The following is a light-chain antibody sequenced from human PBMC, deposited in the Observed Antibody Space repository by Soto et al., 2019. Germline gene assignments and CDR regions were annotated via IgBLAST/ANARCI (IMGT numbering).Light chain of an antibody. CDR1: SSDVGDYND. CDR3: CSFAGSYTFWV. V-gene: IGLV2-11*01. J-gene: IGLJ3*02. CDR2: DVS. Sequence: QSALTQPRSVSGSPGQSVTISCTGTSSDVGDYNDVSWYQQYPGKAPKLVIYDVSKRPSGVPDRFSGSKSGNSASLTISGLQAEDEADYYCCSFAGSYTFWVFGGGTQLTVL.